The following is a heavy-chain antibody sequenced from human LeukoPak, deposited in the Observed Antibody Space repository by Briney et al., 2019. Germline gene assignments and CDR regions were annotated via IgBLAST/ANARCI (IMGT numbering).Heavy chain of an antibody. V-gene: IGHV4-34*01. D-gene: IGHD1/OR15-1a*01. CDR1: GGSFSGYY. Sequence: SETLSLTCAVYGGSFSGYYWSWIRQPPGKGLEWIGEINHSGSTNYNPSLKSRVTISVDTSKNQFSLKLSSVTAADTAVYYCARGRNWNTGGCFDPWGQGTLVTVSS. J-gene: IGHJ5*02. CDR2: INHSGST. CDR3: ARGRNWNTGGCFDP.